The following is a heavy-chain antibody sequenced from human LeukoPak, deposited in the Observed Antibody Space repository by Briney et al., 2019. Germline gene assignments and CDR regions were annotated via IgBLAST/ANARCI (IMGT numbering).Heavy chain of an antibody. V-gene: IGHV1-2*02. Sequence: GASVKVSCKASGYTFIAYYIHWMRRAPGQGLEWMGWINPNSGATNYAQKFQGRITMTRDTSINTAYMELYSLNSDDTAVYFCARGVLRGSGSFDYWGQGSLVTVSS. CDR3: ARGVLRGSGSFDY. CDR1: GYTFIAYY. D-gene: IGHD6-19*01. CDR2: INPNSGAT. J-gene: IGHJ4*03.